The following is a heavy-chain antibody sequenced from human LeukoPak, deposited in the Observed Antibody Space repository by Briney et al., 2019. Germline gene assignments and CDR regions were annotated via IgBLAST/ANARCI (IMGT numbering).Heavy chain of an antibody. CDR3: ARVVTSTYYYYGMDV. D-gene: IGHD4-23*01. V-gene: IGHV4-59*01. CDR2: ISYSGST. CDR1: GGSIRSYY. J-gene: IGHJ6*02. Sequence: SETLSLTCTVSGGSIRSYYWSWIRQPPGKGLEWIGYISYSGSTNSHPSLKSRVTISVDTSKDQFSLKLSSVTAADTAVYFCARVVTSTYYYYGMDVWGQGTTVTVSS.